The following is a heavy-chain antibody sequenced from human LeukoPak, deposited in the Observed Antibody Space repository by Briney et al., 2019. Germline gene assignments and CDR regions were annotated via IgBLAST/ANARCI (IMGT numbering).Heavy chain of an antibody. CDR2: INPDGTTT. Sequence: PGGSLRLSCAASGFPLSNYWMHWVRQTPGKGLVWVSRINPDGTTTSYADSVKGRFTISRDNARNSLYLQMNSLRAEDTAVYYCARDVWDSNSYYYGMDVWGQGTTVTVSS. V-gene: IGHV3-74*01. J-gene: IGHJ6*02. CDR3: ARDVWDSNSYYYGMDV. D-gene: IGHD1-26*01. CDR1: GFPLSNYW.